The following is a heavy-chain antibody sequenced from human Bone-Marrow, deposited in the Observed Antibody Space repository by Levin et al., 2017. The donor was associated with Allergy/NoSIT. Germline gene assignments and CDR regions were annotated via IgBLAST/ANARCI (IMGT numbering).Heavy chain of an antibody. V-gene: IGHV3-21*01. CDR2: ISSSSSYI. CDR3: ARDYLPRPMATGSAPFDY. Sequence: GGSLRLSCAASGFTFSSYSMNWVRQAPGKGLEWVSSISSSSSYIYYADSVKGRFTISRDNAKNSLYLQMNSLRAEDTAVYYCARDYLPRPMATGSAPFDYWGQGTLVTVSS. J-gene: IGHJ4*02. CDR1: GFTFSSYS. D-gene: IGHD5-24*01.